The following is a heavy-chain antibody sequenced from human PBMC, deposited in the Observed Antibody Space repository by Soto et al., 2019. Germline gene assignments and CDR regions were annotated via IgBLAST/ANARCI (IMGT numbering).Heavy chain of an antibody. D-gene: IGHD6-13*01. J-gene: IGHJ5*02. Sequence: SETLSLTCAVYGGSFSGYYWSWIRQPPGKGLEWIGEINHSGSTNYNPSLKSRITISVDTSKNQLSLKLSYVTAADTAVYYCARGRKVVTAAGRPRGWFDPWGQGTLVTVSS. V-gene: IGHV4-34*01. CDR2: INHSGST. CDR3: ARGRKVVTAAGRPRGWFDP. CDR1: GGSFSGYY.